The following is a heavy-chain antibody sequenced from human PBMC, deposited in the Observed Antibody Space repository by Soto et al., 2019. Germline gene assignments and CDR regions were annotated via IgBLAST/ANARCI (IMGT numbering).Heavy chain of an antibody. D-gene: IGHD6-6*01. CDR2: IYPGDSDT. V-gene: IGHV5-51*01. J-gene: IGHJ6*02. Sequence: PGESLKISCKGSGYSFTSYWIGWVRQMPGKGLEWMGIIYPGDSDTRYSPSFQGQVTISADKSISTAYLQWSSLKASDTAMYYCARVGSSRPYYYGMDVWGQGTTVTVSS. CDR1: GYSFTSYW. CDR3: ARVGSSRPYYYGMDV.